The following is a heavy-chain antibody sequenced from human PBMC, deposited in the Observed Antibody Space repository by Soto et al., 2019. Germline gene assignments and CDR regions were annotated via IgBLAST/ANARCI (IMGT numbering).Heavy chain of an antibody. CDR1: GYTFTSYG. CDR3: AREYGYDSGYVFGFQH. CDR2: ISAYNGNT. Sequence: ASVKVSCQASGYTFTSYGISWVRQAPGQGLEWMGWISAYNGNTNYAQKLQGRVTMTTDTSTSTAYMELRSLRSDDTAVYYCAREYGYDSGYVFGFQHWGQGTLVTVSS. D-gene: IGHD5-12*01. V-gene: IGHV1-18*01. J-gene: IGHJ1*01.